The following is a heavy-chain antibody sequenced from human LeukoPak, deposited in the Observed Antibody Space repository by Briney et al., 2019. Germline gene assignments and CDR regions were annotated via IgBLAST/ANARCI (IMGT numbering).Heavy chain of an antibody. CDR2: ISGSGSYT. CDR1: GFTFSSYA. V-gene: IGHV3-23*01. CDR3: ATRSFYYGMDV. Sequence: GGSLRLSCAASGFTFSSYAMSWVRQAPGKGLEWVSSISGSGSYTYYADSVKGRFTISRDNSKNTVYLQMNSLRDEDTAIYYCATRSFYYGMDVWGQGTTVTVSS. J-gene: IGHJ6*02.